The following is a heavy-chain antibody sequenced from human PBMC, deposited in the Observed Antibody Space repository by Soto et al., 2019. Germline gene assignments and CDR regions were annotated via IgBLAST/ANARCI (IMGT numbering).Heavy chain of an antibody. Sequence: GGSLRLSCAASGFTFSSYAMSWVRQAPGKGLEWVSAISGSGGSTYYADSVKGRFTISRDNSKNTLYLQMNSLRAEDTAVYYCAKPIKYCSSTSCYFDYWGQGTLVTVSS. J-gene: IGHJ4*02. V-gene: IGHV3-23*01. CDR2: ISGSGGST. CDR3: AKPIKYCSSTSCYFDY. CDR1: GFTFSSYA. D-gene: IGHD2-2*01.